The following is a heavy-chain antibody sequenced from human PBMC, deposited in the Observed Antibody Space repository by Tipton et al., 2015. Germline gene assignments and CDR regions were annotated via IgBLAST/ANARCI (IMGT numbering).Heavy chain of an antibody. J-gene: IGHJ4*02. CDR2: INDGGRT. V-gene: IGHV4-34*01. D-gene: IGHD4-23*01. CDR3: ARARGRHGGLFDS. CDR1: SGSFSGYY. Sequence: TLSLTCAVYSGSFSGYYWTWFRQSPGKGLEWIGDINDGGRTDYNPSLKSRVTMSVDTSKTQFSLKMSSVTASDTAVYYCARARGRHGGLFDSWGQGILVTVSS.